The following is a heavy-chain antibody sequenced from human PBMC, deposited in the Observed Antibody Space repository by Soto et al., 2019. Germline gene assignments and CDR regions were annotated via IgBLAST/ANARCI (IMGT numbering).Heavy chain of an antibody. CDR2: ISSDGSKE. D-gene: IGHD3-3*02. CDR1: GVTFSSHG. Sequence: QVQLVESGGGVVQPGRSLRLSCAASGVTFSSHGMHWARQAPGKGLEWVALISSDGSKEYYADSVKGRFTSSRDNSKNTLYLQTNSLRAEDTAMYYCVKVGPVLAYWGQGTLVTVSS. CDR3: VKVGPVLAY. J-gene: IGHJ4*02. V-gene: IGHV3-30*18.